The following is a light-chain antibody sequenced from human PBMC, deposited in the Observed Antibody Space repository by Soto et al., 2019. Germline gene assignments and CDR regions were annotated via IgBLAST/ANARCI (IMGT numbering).Light chain of an antibody. J-gene: IGKJ4*01. CDR3: QQLNTYPLT. Sequence: DIQLTQSPSFLSASVRDRVTITCRASQVLSSYLAWYQQKPGKAPKLLIYGVSTLQSGVPSRFSGSGSGTEFTLTIRSLQPEDFATYYCQQLNTYPLTFGGGTKVEIK. V-gene: IGKV1-9*01. CDR2: GVS. CDR1: QVLSSY.